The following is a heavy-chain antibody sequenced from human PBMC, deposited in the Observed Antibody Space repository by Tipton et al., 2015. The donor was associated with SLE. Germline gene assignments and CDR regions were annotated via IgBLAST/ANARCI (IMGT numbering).Heavy chain of an antibody. J-gene: IGHJ6*02. D-gene: IGHD3-10*01. V-gene: IGHV4-34*01. Sequence: TLSLTCAVYGGSFSGYYWTWIRQPPEKGLAWIAEINHSGHTDYKPSLKSRVTISLDTSKNQFSLKLSPVTAADTAVYYCTRRIYYGSGSYYPPSRYYGLDVWGQGSTVTVSS. CDR1: GGSFSGYY. CDR3: TRRIYYGSGSYYPPSRYYGLDV. CDR2: INHSGHT.